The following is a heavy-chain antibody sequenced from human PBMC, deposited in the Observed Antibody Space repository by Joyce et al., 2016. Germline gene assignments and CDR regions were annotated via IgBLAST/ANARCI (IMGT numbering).Heavy chain of an antibody. D-gene: IGHD2-15*01. Sequence: QVQVQESGPGLVKPSETLSLTCDVSGHSISSGYFWGWIRQPPGKGLEWIGSLDHRGSTYNNPSLESRVTFLVDTSKNQFSLRLASVTAADTAVYYCTRSRTGGSAAAFHIWGQGTTVIVSA. CDR3: TRSRTGGSAAAFHI. V-gene: IGHV4-38-2*01. J-gene: IGHJ3*02. CDR1: GHSISSGYF. CDR2: LDHRGST.